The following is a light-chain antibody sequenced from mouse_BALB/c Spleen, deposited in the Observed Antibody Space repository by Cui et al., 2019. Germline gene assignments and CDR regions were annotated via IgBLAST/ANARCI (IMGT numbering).Light chain of an antibody. V-gene: IGKV6-23*01. Sequence: DIVMTQSHKFMSTSVGDRVSITCKASQDVGTAVAWYQQKPGQSPKLLIYWAPTRHTGVPDRFTGSGSGTDFTLTISNVQSEDLADYFCQQYSSYPYTFGGGTKLEIK. J-gene: IGKJ2*01. CDR3: QQYSSYPYT. CDR2: WAP. CDR1: QDVGTA.